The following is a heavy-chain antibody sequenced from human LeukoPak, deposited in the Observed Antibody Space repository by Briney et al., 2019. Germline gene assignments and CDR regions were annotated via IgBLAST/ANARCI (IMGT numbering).Heavy chain of an antibody. CDR3: AEARGGIAAAGNDY. J-gene: IGHJ4*02. Sequence: GGSLRLSCAASGFTFSSYGMHWVRQAPGKGLEWVAFIRYDGSNKYYADSVKGRFTISRDNSKNTLYLQMNSLRAEDTAVYYCAEARGGIAAAGNDYWGQGTLVTVSS. V-gene: IGHV3-30*02. CDR1: GFTFSSYG. D-gene: IGHD6-13*01. CDR2: IRYDGSNK.